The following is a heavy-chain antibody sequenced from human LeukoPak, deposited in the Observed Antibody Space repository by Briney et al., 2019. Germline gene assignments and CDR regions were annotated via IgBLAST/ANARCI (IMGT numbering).Heavy chain of an antibody. CDR1: GYTFTGYY. CDR2: INPNSGGT. J-gene: IGHJ6*02. Sequence: ASVKLSCKASGYTFTGYYMHWVRQAPGQGLGWRGWINPNSGGTNYAQKFQGRVTMTRDTSISTAYMELSRLRSDATAVYYCARELAEAAAGYYYYGMDVWGQGTTVTVSS. V-gene: IGHV1-2*02. D-gene: IGHD6-13*01. CDR3: ARELAEAAAGYYYYGMDV.